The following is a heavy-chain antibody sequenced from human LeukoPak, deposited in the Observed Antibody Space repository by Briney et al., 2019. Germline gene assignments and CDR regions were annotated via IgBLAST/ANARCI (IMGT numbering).Heavy chain of an antibody. Sequence: SSETLSLTCTVSGGSVSSGSYYWSWIRQPPGKGLEWIGYIYYSGSTNYNPSLKSRVTISVDTSKNQFSLKLSSVTAADTAVYYCARERYYDSSGSLPSYYYYGMDVWGQGTTVTVSS. CDR2: IYYSGST. D-gene: IGHD3-22*01. CDR1: GGSVSSGSYY. CDR3: ARERYYDSSGSLPSYYYYGMDV. J-gene: IGHJ6*02. V-gene: IGHV4-61*01.